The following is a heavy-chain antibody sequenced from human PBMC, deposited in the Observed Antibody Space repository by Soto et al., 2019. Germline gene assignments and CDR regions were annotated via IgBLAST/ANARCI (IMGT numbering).Heavy chain of an antibody. CDR1: GGSRSKYY. CDR2: ISTSGHV. J-gene: IGHJ4*02. Sequence: XDTLTLTCSVSGGSRSKYYWSWIRLLAGKGLEWIGRISTSGHVVSKVSLRSRLTMSVDMSNNHFSLKLTSVTAADTALYYCARVDRSGWTPNFFDYWGQGDLVTVSS. CDR3: ARVDRSGWTPNFFDY. V-gene: IGHV4-4*07. D-gene: IGHD6-19*01.